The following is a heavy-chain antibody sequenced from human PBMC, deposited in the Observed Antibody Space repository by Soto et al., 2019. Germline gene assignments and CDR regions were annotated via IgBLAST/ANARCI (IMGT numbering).Heavy chain of an antibody. D-gene: IGHD6-6*01. J-gene: IGHJ4*02. CDR2: ISAYNGNT. CDR1: GYTFTSYG. Sequence: AASVKVSCKASGYTFTSYGISCVRQAPGQGLEWMGWISAYNGNTNYAQKLQGRVTMTTDTSTSTAYMELRSLRSDDTAVYYCARDQGTAARMAPDYWGQGTLVTVSS. V-gene: IGHV1-18*01. CDR3: ARDQGTAARMAPDY.